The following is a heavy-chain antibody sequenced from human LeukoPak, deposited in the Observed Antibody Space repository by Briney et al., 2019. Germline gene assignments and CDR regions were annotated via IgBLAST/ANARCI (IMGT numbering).Heavy chain of an antibody. CDR1: GGSISSGGYY. Sequence: SETLSLTCTVSGGSISSGGYYWSWIRQPPGKGLERIGYIYHSGSTYYNPSLKSRDTISVDRSKNQFSLKLSSVTAADTAVYYCARTRGIGRYYDFWSGRFDYWGQGTLVTVSS. CDR2: IYHSGST. D-gene: IGHD3-3*01. V-gene: IGHV4-30-2*01. J-gene: IGHJ4*02. CDR3: ARTRGIGRYYDFWSGRFDY.